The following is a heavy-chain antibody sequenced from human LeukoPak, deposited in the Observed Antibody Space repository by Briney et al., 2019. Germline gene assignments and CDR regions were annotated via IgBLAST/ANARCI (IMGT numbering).Heavy chain of an antibody. Sequence: PSETLSLTCTVSGGSISNYYWNWIRQPPGKGLEWIGSVIHTVRTSGKTNNNPSLESRVSISIDTSRSQFSLKLRSVTAADTAVYYCGRRGVSTLTWVDPWGQGTLVTVSS. CDR2: VIHTVRTSGKT. J-gene: IGHJ5*02. CDR1: GGSISNYY. D-gene: IGHD4-11*01. CDR3: GRRGVSTLTWVDP. V-gene: IGHV4-59*08.